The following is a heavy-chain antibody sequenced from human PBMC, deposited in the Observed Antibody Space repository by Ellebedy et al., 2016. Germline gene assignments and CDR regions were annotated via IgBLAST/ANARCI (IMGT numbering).Heavy chain of an antibody. CDR2: ISAYNGNT. CDR1: GYTFTSYG. CDR3: ARDKDPLTGTTADYYYYYMDV. J-gene: IGHJ6*03. D-gene: IGHD1-20*01. V-gene: IGHV1-18*01. Sequence: ASVKVSCXASGYTFTSYGISWVRQAPGQGLEWMGWISAYNGNTNYAQKLQGRVTMTTDTSTSTAYMELRSLRSDDTAVYYCARDKDPLTGTTADYYYYYMDVWGKGTTVTVSS.